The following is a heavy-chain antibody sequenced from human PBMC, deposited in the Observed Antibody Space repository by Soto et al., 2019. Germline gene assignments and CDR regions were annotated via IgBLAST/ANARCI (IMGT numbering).Heavy chain of an antibody. V-gene: IGHV3-15*07. CDR2: IKSKTDGGTT. D-gene: IGHD3-3*01. Sequence: GGSLRLSCAAPGFTFSNAWMSWVRQAPGKGLEWVGRIKSKTDGGTTDHAAPVKGRFTISRDDSKNTLYLQMNSLKTEDTAVYYCTTIFGVVVAGHYGMDAWGQGTTVTVSS. CDR1: GFTFSNAW. J-gene: IGHJ6*02. CDR3: TTIFGVVVAGHYGMDA.